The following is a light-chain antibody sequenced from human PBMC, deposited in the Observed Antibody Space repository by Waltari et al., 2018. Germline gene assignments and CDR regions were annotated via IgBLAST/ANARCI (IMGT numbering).Light chain of an antibody. J-gene: IGLJ3*02. V-gene: IGLV2-8*01. CDR3: TSYGGSSNLV. CDR1: NSDVGGYKY. Sequence: QSDLTQPPSASGSLGQSVTISCTGTNSDVGGYKYVSWYRQHPGKAPQLIIYEVNKRPSGVPDRFSGSKCGNRASLTVSGLQADDEADYYCTSYGGSSNLVFGGGTKLTVL. CDR2: EVN.